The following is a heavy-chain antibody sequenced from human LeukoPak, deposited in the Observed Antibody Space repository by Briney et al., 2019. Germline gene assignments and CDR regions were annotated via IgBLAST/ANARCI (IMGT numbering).Heavy chain of an antibody. D-gene: IGHD3-22*01. Sequence: GGSLRLSCTASGFTFGDYAMSWFRQAPGKGLEWVGFIRSKAYGGTTEYAASVKGRFTISRDDSKSIAYLQMNSLKTEDTAVYYCTRYVSSVRYYDSSGYYPYYFDYWGQGTLVTVSS. V-gene: IGHV3-49*03. CDR2: IRSKAYGGTT. J-gene: IGHJ4*02. CDR3: TRYVSSVRYYDSSGYYPYYFDY. CDR1: GFTFGDYA.